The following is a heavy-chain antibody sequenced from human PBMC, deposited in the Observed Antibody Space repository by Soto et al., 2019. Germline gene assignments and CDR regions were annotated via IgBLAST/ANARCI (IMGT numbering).Heavy chain of an antibody. J-gene: IGHJ4*02. Sequence: SETLSLTCTVSGGPISSGDYYWSWIRQPPGKGLEWIGYIYYSGSTYYNPSLKGRVTISVDTSKNQFSLKLSSVTAADTAVYYCARRYSYGFFDYWGQGTLVTVSS. CDR3: ARRYSYGFFDY. CDR1: GGPISSGDYY. V-gene: IGHV4-30-4*01. D-gene: IGHD5-18*01. CDR2: IYYSGST.